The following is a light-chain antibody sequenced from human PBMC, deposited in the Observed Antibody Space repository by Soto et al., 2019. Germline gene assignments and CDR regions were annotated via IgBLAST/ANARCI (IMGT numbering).Light chain of an antibody. Sequence: EIVMTQSPATLSVSPGERDTLSCRASQSVGSNLAWYQQKPGQAPRLLIYGASTRATGIPARFSGSGSGTEFTLTISSLQFEDFAIYFCQQYNNWPPDRTFGQGTKVEIK. J-gene: IGKJ1*01. V-gene: IGKV3-15*01. CDR3: QQYNNWPPDRT. CDR1: QSVGSN. CDR2: GAS.